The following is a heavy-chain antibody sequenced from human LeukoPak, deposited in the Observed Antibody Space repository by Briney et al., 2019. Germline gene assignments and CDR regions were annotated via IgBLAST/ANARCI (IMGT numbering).Heavy chain of an antibody. V-gene: IGHV1-46*01. CDR1: GYTFTSYY. D-gene: IGHD3-22*01. Sequence: ASVKVSCKASGYTFTSYYMHWVRQAPGQGLEWMGIINPSGGSTSYAQKFQDRVTMTRDTSTSTVYMELSSLRSEDTAVYYCAREKYYYDSSGYWFDPWGQGTLVTVSS. J-gene: IGHJ5*02. CDR3: AREKYYYDSSGYWFDP. CDR2: INPSGGST.